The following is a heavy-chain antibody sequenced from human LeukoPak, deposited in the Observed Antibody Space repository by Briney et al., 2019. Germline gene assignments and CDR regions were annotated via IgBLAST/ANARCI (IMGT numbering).Heavy chain of an antibody. Sequence: PSETLSLTCTVSGYSISSGYYWGWIRQPPGKGLEWIGIIYHSGSTNYNPSLKSRVTISVDTSKNQFSLKLSSVTAADTAVYYCARSIAAAGTLYYWGQGTLVTVSS. CDR2: IYHSGST. J-gene: IGHJ4*02. D-gene: IGHD6-13*01. CDR3: ARSIAAAGTLYY. V-gene: IGHV4-38-2*02. CDR1: GYSISSGYY.